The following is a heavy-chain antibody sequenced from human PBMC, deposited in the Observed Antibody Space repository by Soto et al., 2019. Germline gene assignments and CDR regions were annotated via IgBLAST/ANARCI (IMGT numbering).Heavy chain of an antibody. Sequence: DVQLVESGGGLVKPGGSLRLSCAASGFNFHTYTMTWVRQAPGKGLGWVSYISGTGETIFYADSVKGRFTISRDNAKNSLYLQLNSLRDEETSVYYCATGYCRIDNCHFTHWGQGTLFTVSS. J-gene: IGHJ4*02. D-gene: IGHD2-2*03. CDR3: ATGYCRIDNCHFTH. CDR1: GFNFHTYT. V-gene: IGHV3-48*02. CDR2: ISGTGETI.